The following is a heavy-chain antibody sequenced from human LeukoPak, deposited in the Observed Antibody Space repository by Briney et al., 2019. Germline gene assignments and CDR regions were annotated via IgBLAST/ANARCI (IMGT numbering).Heavy chain of an antibody. CDR1: GFSFSRHA. Sequence: GGSLRVSCAASGFSFSRHAMTWGRQAPRQGLGWVSTITVTGTNTYYGHSVKGRFTISRDNFNKTLYLEMHSLRAEDTAVYYCAKDLHPASTAVVVEGGLDSWGQGTLVTVSS. CDR3: AKDLHPASTAVVVEGGLDS. CDR2: ITVTGTNT. D-gene: IGHD3-22*01. V-gene: IGHV3-23*01. J-gene: IGHJ4*02.